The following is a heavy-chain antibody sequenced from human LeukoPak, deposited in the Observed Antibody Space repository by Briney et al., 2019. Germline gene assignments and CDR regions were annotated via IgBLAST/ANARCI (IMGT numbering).Heavy chain of an antibody. CDR2: IYTSGST. Sequence: PSETLSLTCTVSGGSISSYYWSWIRQPAGKGLEWIGRIYTSGSTNYNPSLKSRVTISVDKSKNQFSLKLSSVTAADTAVYYRARGSIVGATKRDWFDPWGQGTLVTVSS. CDR1: GGSISSYY. V-gene: IGHV4-4*07. J-gene: IGHJ5*02. D-gene: IGHD1-26*01. CDR3: ARGSIVGATKRDWFDP.